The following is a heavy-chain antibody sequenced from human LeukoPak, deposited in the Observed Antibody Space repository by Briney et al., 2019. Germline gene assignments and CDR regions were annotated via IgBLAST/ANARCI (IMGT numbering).Heavy chain of an antibody. CDR1: GYTFTSYG. D-gene: IGHD3-22*01. CDR3: ARSISGYTLDY. J-gene: IGHJ4*02. CDR2: INPASGAS. V-gene: IGHV1-2*02. Sequence: ASVKVSCKASGYTFTSYGISWVRQAPGQGLEWVAWINPASGASHYAQKFQGRVTVTRDTSISTAYMELSSLRSDDTAVFYCARSISGYTLDYWGREPWSPSPQ.